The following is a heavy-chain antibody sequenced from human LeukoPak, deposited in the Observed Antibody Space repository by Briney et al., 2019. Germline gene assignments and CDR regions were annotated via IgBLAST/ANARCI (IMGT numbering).Heavy chain of an antibody. CDR2: ISSSGSTI. J-gene: IGHJ3*02. D-gene: IGHD6-13*01. Sequence: PGGSLRLSCAASGFTFSDYYMSWIRQAPGKGLEWVSYISSSGSTIYYADSVKGRFTISRDNAKNSLYLQMNSLRAEDTAVYYCVAAADNDAFDIWGQGTMVTVSS. CDR1: GFTFSDYY. CDR3: VAAADNDAFDI. V-gene: IGHV3-11*01.